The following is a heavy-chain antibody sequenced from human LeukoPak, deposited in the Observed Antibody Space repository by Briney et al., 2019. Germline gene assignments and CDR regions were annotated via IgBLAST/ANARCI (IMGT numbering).Heavy chain of an antibody. CDR2: IYHSGST. CDR3: ARDKYYYDSSGRGLDY. D-gene: IGHD3-22*01. CDR1: GYSISSGYF. J-gene: IGHJ4*02. Sequence: PSETLSLTCTVSGYSISSGYFWGWIRQPPGKGLECIGTIYHSGSTYYNPSLKSRVTISVDTSKNQFSLKLNSVTAADTAVYYCARDKYYYDSSGRGLDYWGQGTLVTVSS. V-gene: IGHV4-38-2*02.